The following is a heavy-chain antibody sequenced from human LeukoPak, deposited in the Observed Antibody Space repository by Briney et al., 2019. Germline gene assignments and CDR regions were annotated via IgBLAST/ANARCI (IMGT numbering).Heavy chain of an antibody. V-gene: IGHV1-69*01. Sequence: SVKVSCKASGGTFSSYAISWVRQAPGQGLEWMGGIIPIFGTANYAQKFQGRVTITADESTSTAYMELSSLRSEDTAVYYCARVTLGYSGYDSFDYWGQGTLVTVSS. D-gene: IGHD5-12*01. J-gene: IGHJ4*02. CDR2: IIPIFGTA. CDR1: GGTFSSYA. CDR3: ARVTLGYSGYDSFDY.